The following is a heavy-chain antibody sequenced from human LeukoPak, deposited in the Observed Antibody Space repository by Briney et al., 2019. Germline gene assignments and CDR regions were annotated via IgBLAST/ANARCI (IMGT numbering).Heavy chain of an antibody. J-gene: IGHJ4*02. D-gene: IGHD4-11*01. Sequence: SETLSLTCAMYGGSFSGYYWSWIRQPPGKGLEWIGEINHSGSTNYNPSLKSRVTMSVDTSKSQFSLKVNSVTAADTATYYCAYSNYDPTFDFWGQGTLVTVSS. CDR3: AYSNYDPTFDF. V-gene: IGHV4-34*01. CDR1: GGSFSGYY. CDR2: INHSGST.